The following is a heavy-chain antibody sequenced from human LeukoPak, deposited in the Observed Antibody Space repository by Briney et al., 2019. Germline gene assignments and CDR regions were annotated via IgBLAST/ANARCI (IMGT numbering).Heavy chain of an antibody. D-gene: IGHD2-2*01. CDR3: AGQARPGSAEGAFDI. Sequence: PGGTLRLSCTASGFTFSSYDMHWVREDKGKGREWVSDISTAGDPYYLGSVKGRFTISRENAKNSFYLQMNSLRAGDTAVYYCAGQARPGSAEGAFDIWGQGTMVTVCS. J-gene: IGHJ3*02. CDR1: GFTFSSYD. CDR2: ISTAGDP. V-gene: IGHV3-13*05.